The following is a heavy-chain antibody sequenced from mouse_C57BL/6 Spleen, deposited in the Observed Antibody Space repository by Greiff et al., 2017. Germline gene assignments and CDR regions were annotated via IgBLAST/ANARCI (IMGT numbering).Heavy chain of an antibody. CDR1: GYTFTSYW. J-gene: IGHJ3*01. V-gene: IGHV1-69*01. CDR2: IDPSDSYT. Sequence: VQLQQPGAELVMPGASVKLSCKASGYTFTSYWMHWVKQRPGQGLEWIGEIDPSDSYTNYNQKFKGKSTLTVDKSSSTAYMQLSSLTSEDSAVYYCARGGNITTEFAYWGQGTLVTVSA. D-gene: IGHD1-1*01. CDR3: ARGGNITTEFAY.